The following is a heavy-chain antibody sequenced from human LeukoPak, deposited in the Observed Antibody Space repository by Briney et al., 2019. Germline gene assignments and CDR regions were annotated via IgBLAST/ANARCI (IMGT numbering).Heavy chain of an antibody. J-gene: IGHJ1*01. Sequence: SETLSLTCAVYGGSFSGYYWSCIRQPPGKGLEWIGEINHSGSTNYSPSLKSRVTISVDASKNQVSLKLSSVTAADTAVYYCARGDSSSFPHWGQGTLVTVSS. CDR3: ARGDSSSFPH. CDR1: GGSFSGYY. CDR2: INHSGST. V-gene: IGHV4-34*01. D-gene: IGHD6-13*01.